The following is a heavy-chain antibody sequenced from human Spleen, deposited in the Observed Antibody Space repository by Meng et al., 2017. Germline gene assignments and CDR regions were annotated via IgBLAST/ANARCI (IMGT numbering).Heavy chain of an antibody. J-gene: IGHJ4*02. CDR3: ARGTGCGYSYGIPGYYFDY. CDR2: IYSGGST. Sequence: GESLKISCAASGFTVNSDYMSWVRQSPGRGLEWVSVIYSGGSTYYADSVKGRFTISRDNSKNTLYLQMNSLRAEDTAVYYCARGTGCGYSYGIPGYYFDYWGQGTLVTVSS. V-gene: IGHV3-53*05. CDR1: GFTVNSDY. D-gene: IGHD5-18*01.